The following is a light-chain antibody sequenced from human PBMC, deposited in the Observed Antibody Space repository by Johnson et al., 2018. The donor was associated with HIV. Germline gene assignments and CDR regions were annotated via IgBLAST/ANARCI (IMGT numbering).Light chain of an antibody. CDR2: ENN. J-gene: IGLJ1*01. Sequence: QSVLTQSPSVSAAPGQEVTISCSASSSSIGNDFVSCYQQLPGTAPKLLISENNKRPSGIPDRFSGSKSGTSATLGITGLQTGDEADYYCGTWDSSLSVYVFGTGTKVTVL. V-gene: IGLV1-51*02. CDR3: GTWDSSLSVYV. CDR1: SSSIGNDF.